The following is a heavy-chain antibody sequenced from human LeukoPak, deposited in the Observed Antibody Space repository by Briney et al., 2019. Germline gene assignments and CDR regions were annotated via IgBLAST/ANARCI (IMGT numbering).Heavy chain of an antibody. CDR2: IYDSGST. Sequence: PSETLSLTCTVAGGSITTGSDCWGWIRQPPGKGLEWIGIIYDSGSTYYTPSLKGRVTISVDTSQNQFSLKLSSVTAADTAVYYRARAFRARYFDPWGRGTLVTVSS. CDR3: ARAFRARYFDP. V-gene: IGHV4-39*01. CDR1: GGSITTGSDC. J-gene: IGHJ2*01. D-gene: IGHD2/OR15-2a*01.